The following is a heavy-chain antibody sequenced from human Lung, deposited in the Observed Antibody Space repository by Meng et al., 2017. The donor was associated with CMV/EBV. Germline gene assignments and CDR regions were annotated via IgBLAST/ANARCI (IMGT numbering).Heavy chain of an antibody. CDR1: GFTFRNYG. CDR2: IWSNGGTK. CDR3: ARDSISWYFDY. J-gene: IGHJ4*01. V-gene: IGHV3-30*02. Sequence: GGSLRLXCTASGFTFRNYGVHWVRQAPGKGLEWVAFIWSNGGTKFYADYVDGRFTISRDNSRNVVYLQMDSLRPGDTAIYYCARDSISWYFDYWGPGTLVTVSS. D-gene: IGHD6-13*01.